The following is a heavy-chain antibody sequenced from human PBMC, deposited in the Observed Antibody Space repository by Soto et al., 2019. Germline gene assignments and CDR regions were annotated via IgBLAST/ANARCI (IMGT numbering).Heavy chain of an antibody. CDR2: FDPEDGET. Sequence: ASVKVSCKVSGYTLTELSMHWVRQAPGKGLEWMGGFDPEDGETIYAQKFQGRVTMTEDTSTDTAYMELSSLRSEDTAVYYCATLSNDFWSGPNNWFDPCGQGTLVTVSS. CDR3: ATLSNDFWSGPNNWFDP. J-gene: IGHJ5*02. D-gene: IGHD3-3*01. CDR1: GYTLTELS. V-gene: IGHV1-24*01.